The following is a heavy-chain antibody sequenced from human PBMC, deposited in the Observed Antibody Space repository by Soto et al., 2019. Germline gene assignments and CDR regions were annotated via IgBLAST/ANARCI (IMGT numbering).Heavy chain of an antibody. CDR2: IYYSGST. CDR1: GGSISRGGYY. Sequence: PSETLSLTCTVSGGSISRGGYYWSWIRQHPGKGLEWIGYIYYSGSTYYNPSLKSRVTISVDTSKNQFSLKLSSVTAADTAVYYCAREGFTMLGWFDPWGQGTLVTVSS. J-gene: IGHJ5*02. CDR3: AREGFTMLGWFDP. V-gene: IGHV4-31*03. D-gene: IGHD3-10*02.